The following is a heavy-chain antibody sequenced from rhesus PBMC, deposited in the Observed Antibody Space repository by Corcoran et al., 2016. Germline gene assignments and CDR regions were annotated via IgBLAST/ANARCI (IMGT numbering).Heavy chain of an antibody. Sequence: QVQLQESGPGLLKPSDTLSLTCAVSGGSISGGYGWGWIRQPPGEGRGGMGSIYGSNGNTYYNPSLKSRVTISTDTSKHQFSLKLSSVTAADTAVYYCARAYEDDYGYYYYYGLDSWGQGVVVTVSS. D-gene: IGHD3-9*01. CDR1: GGSISGGYG. V-gene: IGHV4S7*01. J-gene: IGHJ6*01. CDR2: IYGSNGNT. CDR3: ARAYEDDYGYYYYYGLDS.